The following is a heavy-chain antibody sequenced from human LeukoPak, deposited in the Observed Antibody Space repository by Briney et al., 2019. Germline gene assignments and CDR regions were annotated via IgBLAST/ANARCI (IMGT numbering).Heavy chain of an antibody. CDR1: GFTFSNCI. Sequence: GGSLRLSCVASGFTFSNCIMNWVRQAPGKGLEWVSYINNYGGTIYYADSVKGRFTISRDNAKNSLLLQMNSLRDEDTAVYYCATGLVGTTNYWGQGALVTVSS. CDR2: INNYGGTI. J-gene: IGHJ4*02. D-gene: IGHD1-26*01. V-gene: IGHV3-48*02. CDR3: ATGLVGTTNY.